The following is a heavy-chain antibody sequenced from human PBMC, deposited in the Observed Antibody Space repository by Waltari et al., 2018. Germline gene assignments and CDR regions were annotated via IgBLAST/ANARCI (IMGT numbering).Heavy chain of an antibody. CDR2: ISGDGSIT. Sequence: EVLLVESGGGLVQPGGSLRLSWAASGFSFNRYYIHWVRQAPGKGLVWVSEISGDGSITNYAESVKGRFTLSRDNAMKTVYLQMNSLRSEDTAMYYCVRGESGTYFHWGQGTLVTVSS. CDR3: VRGESGTYFH. D-gene: IGHD1-26*01. V-gene: IGHV3-74*01. J-gene: IGHJ4*02. CDR1: GFSFNRYY.